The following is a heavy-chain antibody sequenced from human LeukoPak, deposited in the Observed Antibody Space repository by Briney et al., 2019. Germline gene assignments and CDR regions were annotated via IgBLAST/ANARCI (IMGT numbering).Heavy chain of an antibody. Sequence: ASVKVSCTASGYTFTGYYMHWVRQAPGQGLEWMGWINPNSGGTNYAQKLQGRVTMTRDTSISTAYMELSRLRSDDTAVYYCGRVGYMTFIIWGQGTRVTFSS. D-gene: IGHD5-18*01. J-gene: IGHJ3*02. CDR1: GYTFTGYY. CDR2: INPNSGGT. V-gene: IGHV1-2*02. CDR3: GRVGYMTFII.